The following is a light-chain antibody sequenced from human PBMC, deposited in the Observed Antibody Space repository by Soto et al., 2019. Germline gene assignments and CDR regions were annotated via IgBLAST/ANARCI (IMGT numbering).Light chain of an antibody. Sequence: EIVLTQSPGTLSLSPGARAPLSCRASQNVSSNLAWYQQKPGQAPRLLIYGASTRATGIPARFSGSGSGTEFALTISSLQSEDFAVYYCQQYNNWPPITFGQGTRLEIK. CDR2: GAS. J-gene: IGKJ5*01. CDR3: QQYNNWPPIT. V-gene: IGKV3-15*01. CDR1: QNVSSN.